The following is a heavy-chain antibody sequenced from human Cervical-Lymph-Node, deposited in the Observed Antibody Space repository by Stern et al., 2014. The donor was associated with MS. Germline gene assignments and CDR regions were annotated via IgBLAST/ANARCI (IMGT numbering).Heavy chain of an antibody. CDR1: GGSISSGSYY. J-gene: IGHJ6*02. CDR3: ARVVPAGGYYYYGMDV. V-gene: IGHV4-61*02. D-gene: IGHD2-2*01. CDR2: IYTSGST. Sequence: QVQLQESCPGLVKPSQTLSLTCTVSGGSISSGSYYWSWIRQPAGKGLEWIGRIYTSGSTNYNPSLKSRVTITVDPSKNQFSLKLSSVTAADTAVYYCARVVPAGGYYYYGMDVWGQGTTVTVSS.